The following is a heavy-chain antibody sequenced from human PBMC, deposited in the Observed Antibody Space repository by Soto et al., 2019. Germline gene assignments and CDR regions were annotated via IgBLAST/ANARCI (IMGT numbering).Heavy chain of an antibody. CDR1: GSTFRTYP. Sequence: PXGSLRLSFVASGSTFRTYPMNWVRQAPGKGLEWVSGIRGFSPYTFYAESVKGRFTISRDNAKNSLYLQMNSLGVEDTAVYYCARDRGYDDQDYYYKAMDVWGQGTTVTVSS. J-gene: IGHJ6*02. V-gene: IGHV3-21*01. CDR3: ARDRGYDDQDYYYKAMDV. CDR2: IRGFSPYT. D-gene: IGHD2-15*01.